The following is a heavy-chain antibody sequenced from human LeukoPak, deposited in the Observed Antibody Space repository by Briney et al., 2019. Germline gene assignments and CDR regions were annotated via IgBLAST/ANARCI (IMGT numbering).Heavy chain of an antibody. V-gene: IGHV1-2*02. CDR1: GYTFTGYY. D-gene: IGHD3-10*01. Sequence: ASVKVSCKASGYTFTGYYIHWVRQAPGQGLEWMGWINPHSGGTNYAQKFQGGVTMTRDTSITTAYMELSSLRSDDTAVYYCAKDLSMVRQKGYFDYWGQGTLVTVSS. CDR2: INPHSGGT. CDR3: AKDLSMVRQKGYFDY. J-gene: IGHJ4*02.